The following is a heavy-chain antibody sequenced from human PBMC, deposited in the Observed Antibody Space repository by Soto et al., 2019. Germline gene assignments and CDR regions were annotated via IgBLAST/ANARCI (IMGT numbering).Heavy chain of an antibody. CDR2: IFHDGTA. Sequence: XGTLSLTCAVYGVSISSGNWWTCVRQTPQRGLEYIGEIFHDGTANYYPSFERRVAISVDTSKNQFSLKLTSVTAADTAIYFCARLVYDTRLNYMYFDFWGQGALVTVSS. CDR1: GVSISSGNW. V-gene: IGHV4-4*01. D-gene: IGHD2-8*01. CDR3: ARLVYDTRLNYMYFDF. J-gene: IGHJ4*02.